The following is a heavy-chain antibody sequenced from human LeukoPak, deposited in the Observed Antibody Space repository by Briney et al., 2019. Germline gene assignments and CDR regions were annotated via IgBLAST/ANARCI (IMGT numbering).Heavy chain of an antibody. D-gene: IGHD6-13*01. J-gene: IGHJ5*02. CDR3: ARGSSSWYFSPYNWFDP. Sequence: ASVKVSCKASGYTFTCSSMHWVRQAPGQGLEWMGRINPNSGGTNYAQKFQGRVTMTRDTSISTAYMELSRLRSDDTAVYYCARGSSSWYFSPYNWFDPWGQGTLVTVSS. CDR1: GYTFTCSS. V-gene: IGHV1-2*06. CDR2: INPNSGGT.